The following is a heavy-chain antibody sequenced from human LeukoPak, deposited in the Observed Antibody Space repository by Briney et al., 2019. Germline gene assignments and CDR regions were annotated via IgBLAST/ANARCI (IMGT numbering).Heavy chain of an antibody. V-gene: IGHV4-39*01. CDR1: GGSISNSRAY. CDR3: ADLISPGLFDP. J-gene: IGHJ5*02. Sequence: SATLSPTRTVSGGSISNSRAYWAWLRQPPGKGLEWSVTIYYRGRTYYSTSLTSRDTISPDTCKNQFSVKLSPRTAAGTAVHYCADLISPGLFDPWGQGILVTVSS. CDR2: IYYRGRT.